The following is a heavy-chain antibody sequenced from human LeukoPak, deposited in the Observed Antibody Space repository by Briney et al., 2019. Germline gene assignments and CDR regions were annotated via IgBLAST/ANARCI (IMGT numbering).Heavy chain of an antibody. V-gene: IGHV1-8*01. CDR1: GYTFTSYD. J-gene: IGHJ5*02. CDR2: MNPNSGNT. Sequence: ASVKVSCKASGYTFTSYDINWVRQATGQGLEWMGWMNPNSGNTGYAQKFQGRVTMTRNTSISTAYMELSSLRSEDTAVYYCASYPLNYYDSSGPRDWFDPWGQGTLVTVSS. D-gene: IGHD3-22*01. CDR3: ASYPLNYYDSSGPRDWFDP.